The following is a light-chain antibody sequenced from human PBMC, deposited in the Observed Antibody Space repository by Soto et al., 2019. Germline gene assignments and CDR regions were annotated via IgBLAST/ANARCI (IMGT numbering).Light chain of an antibody. CDR3: QQYGSSGT. CDR1: QSISTH. J-gene: IGKJ1*01. CDR2: AAS. V-gene: IGKV1-39*01. Sequence: DIQMTQSPSSLSASVGDRVTITCRASQSISTHLNWYQQTPGKAPKLLIYAASSLQSGVPSRFSGSGSGTDFTLTISRLEPEDFAVYYCQQYGSSGTFGQGTKVDTK.